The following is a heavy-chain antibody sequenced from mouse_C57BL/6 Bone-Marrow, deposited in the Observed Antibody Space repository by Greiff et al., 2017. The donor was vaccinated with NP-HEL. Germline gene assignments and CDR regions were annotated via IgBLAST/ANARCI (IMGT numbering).Heavy chain of an antibody. Sequence: VKLQESGPELVKPGASVKISCKASGYAFSSSWMNWVKQRPGKGLEWIGRIYPGDGDTNYNGKFKGKATLTADKSSSTAYMQLSSLTSEDSAVYYCARSPIYYDGSSYDYWGQGTTLTVSS. V-gene: IGHV1-82*01. CDR1: GYAFSSSW. CDR2: IYPGDGDT. J-gene: IGHJ2*01. D-gene: IGHD1-1*01. CDR3: ARSPIYYDGSSYDY.